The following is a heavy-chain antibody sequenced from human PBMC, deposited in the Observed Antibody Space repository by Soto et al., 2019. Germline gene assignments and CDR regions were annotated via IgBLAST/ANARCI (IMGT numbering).Heavy chain of an antibody. V-gene: IGHV3-11*01. CDR1: GFTFSDSY. CDR2: ITFSGNTV. J-gene: IGHJ6*02. CDR3: ARVSWREKYGMDV. Sequence: GGSLRLSCAASGFTFSDSYMSWIRQAPGKGLEWISYITFSGNTVYYADSLKGRFTISRDNAKNSLYLQMNRLRAEDTAVYYCARVSWREKYGMDVWGQGATVTVSS.